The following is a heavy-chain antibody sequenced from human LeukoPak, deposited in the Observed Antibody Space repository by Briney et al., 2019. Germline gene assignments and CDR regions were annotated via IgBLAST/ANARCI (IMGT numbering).Heavy chain of an antibody. D-gene: IGHD4-17*01. CDR1: GFTFSSYG. V-gene: IGHV3-NL1*01. Sequence: GGSLRLSCAASGFTFSSYGMHWVRQAPGKGLEWVSAIETGGASTYYADSVKGRFSISRDNSKNTLYLQMNSLRADDTAVYYCARRAGEYSHPHDYWGQGTLVTVSS. CDR2: IETGGAST. J-gene: IGHJ4*02. CDR3: ARRAGEYSHPHDY.